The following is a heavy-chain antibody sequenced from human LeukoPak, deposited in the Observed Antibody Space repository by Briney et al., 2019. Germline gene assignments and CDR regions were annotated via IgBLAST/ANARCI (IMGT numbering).Heavy chain of an antibody. CDR1: GGSISAYY. V-gene: IGHV4-59*01. D-gene: IGHD6-19*01. J-gene: IGHJ4*02. CDR3: ARDWAVAGTGYFDY. Sequence: SEILSLTCNVSGGSISAYYWSWIRQPPGKGLEWIGNIYYTGRTNYNPSLKSRVTISVATSKNQFSLKLRSVTATDTAVYYCARDWAVAGTGYFDYWGQGTLVTVSS. CDR2: IYYTGRT.